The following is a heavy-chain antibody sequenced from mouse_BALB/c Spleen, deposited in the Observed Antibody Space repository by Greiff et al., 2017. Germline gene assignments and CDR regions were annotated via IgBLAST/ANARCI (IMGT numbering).Heavy chain of an antibody. CDR3: TRDLDDGCFAD. V-gene: IGHV1S135*01. CDR1: GYSFTGYN. D-gene: IGHD2-3*01. Sequence: VQLKQSGPELEKPGASVKISCKASGYSFTGYNMYWVKQSNGKSLEWIGNIDPYYGGTSYNKKFKGKATLTVDKSSSTAYMQLTSLTSEDSAVYCSTRDLDDGCFADWGQGTLVTVSA. J-gene: IGHJ3*01. CDR2: IDPYYGGT.